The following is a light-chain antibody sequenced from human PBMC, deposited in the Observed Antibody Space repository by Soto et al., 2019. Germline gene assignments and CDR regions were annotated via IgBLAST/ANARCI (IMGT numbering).Light chain of an antibody. J-gene: IGLJ2*01. CDR1: SSNIGSNT. V-gene: IGLV1-44*01. Sequence: QSVLTQSPSASGTPGQRVTISCSGSSSNIGSNTVSWYQQLPGTAPKLLIYTNNQRPSGVPDRFSGSKSGTSASLAIGGLQSEDEADYYCAAWDDSLNGVVFGGGTKLTVL. CDR3: AAWDDSLNGVV. CDR2: TNN.